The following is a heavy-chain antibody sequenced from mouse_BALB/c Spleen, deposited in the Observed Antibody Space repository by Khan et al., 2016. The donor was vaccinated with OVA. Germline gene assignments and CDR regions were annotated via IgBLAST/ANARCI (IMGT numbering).Heavy chain of an antibody. CDR2: LWGGGST. D-gene: IGHD3-3*01. CDR1: GFSLSRYS. V-gene: IGHV2-6-4*01. Sequence: QVQLKESGPGLVAPSQSLSITCTVSGFSLSRYSVHWVRQPPGKGLEWLGILWGGGSTDYNSALKSRLSISKDNSKSQVCLKMNSLQTDDTAMYYCARNRDGGSYWYFDVWGAGTTVTVSS. J-gene: IGHJ1*01. CDR3: ARNRDGGSYWYFDV.